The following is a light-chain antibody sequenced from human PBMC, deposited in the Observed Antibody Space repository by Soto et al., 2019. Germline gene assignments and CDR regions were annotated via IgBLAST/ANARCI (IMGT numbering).Light chain of an antibody. CDR3: QQTYRTPRT. CDR2: SAS. Sequence: DSQMTQSPSSLSASVGDRVTITCRASRSINTYVNWYQQRPGKAPELLIYSASSLHTGVPSRFSGSGAGTDFTFTINSLLPEDFAIYYCQQTYRTPRTFGQGTKVDI. V-gene: IGKV1-39*01. CDR1: RSINTY. J-gene: IGKJ1*01.